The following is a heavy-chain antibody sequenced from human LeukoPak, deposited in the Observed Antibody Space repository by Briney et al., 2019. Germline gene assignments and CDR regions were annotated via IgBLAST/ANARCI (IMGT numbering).Heavy chain of an antibody. J-gene: IGHJ6*02. CDR3: AKEDDYGDYYYGMDV. D-gene: IGHD4-17*01. Sequence: PGRSLRLSCAASGFTFSSYGMHWVRQAPGKGLEWVAVISYDGSNKYYADSVRGRFTISRDNSKNTLYLRMNSLRAEDTAVYYCAKEDDYGDYYYGMDVWGQGTTVTVSS. CDR2: ISYDGSNK. V-gene: IGHV3-30*18. CDR1: GFTFSSYG.